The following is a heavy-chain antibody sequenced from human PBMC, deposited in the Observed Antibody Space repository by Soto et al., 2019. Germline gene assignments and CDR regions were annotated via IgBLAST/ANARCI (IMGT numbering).Heavy chain of an antibody. J-gene: IGHJ4*02. D-gene: IGHD6-19*01. CDR3: AKGAPQRYSSGWYTDY. CDR2: ISGSGGST. V-gene: IGHV3-23*01. Sequence: PGGSLRLSCAASGFTFSSYAMSWVRQAPGKGLEWVSAISGSGGSTYYADSVKGRFTISRDNSKNTLYLQMNSLRAEDTAVYYYAKGAPQRYSSGWYTDYWGQGTLVTVSS. CDR1: GFTFSSYA.